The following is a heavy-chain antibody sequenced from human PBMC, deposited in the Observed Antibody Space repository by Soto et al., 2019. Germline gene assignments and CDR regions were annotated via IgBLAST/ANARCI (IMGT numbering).Heavy chain of an antibody. CDR1: GYTFTGYY. CDR3: ARTSIDCSGGSCDHYFDY. J-gene: IGHJ4*02. Sequence: ASVKFSCKASGYTFTGYYMHWVRQAPGQGLEWMGWINPNSGGTNYAQKFQGRVTMTRDTSISTAYMELSRLRSDDTAVYYCARTSIDCSGGSCDHYFDYWGQGTLVTVSS. CDR2: INPNSGGT. D-gene: IGHD2-15*01. V-gene: IGHV1-2*02.